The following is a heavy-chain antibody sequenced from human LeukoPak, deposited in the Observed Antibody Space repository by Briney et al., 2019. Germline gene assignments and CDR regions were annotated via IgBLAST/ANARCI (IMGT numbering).Heavy chain of an antibody. V-gene: IGHV1-69*06. CDR1: GGTFSSYA. CDR3: ARDVYYYDSSGYYEEGAFDI. Sequence: GASVKVSCKASGGTFSSYAISWVRRAPGQGLELMGGIIPIFGTANYAQKFQGRVTITADKSTSTAYMELSSLRSEDTAVYYCARDVYYYDSSGYYEEGAFDIWGQGTMVTVSS. D-gene: IGHD3-22*01. J-gene: IGHJ3*02. CDR2: IIPIFGTA.